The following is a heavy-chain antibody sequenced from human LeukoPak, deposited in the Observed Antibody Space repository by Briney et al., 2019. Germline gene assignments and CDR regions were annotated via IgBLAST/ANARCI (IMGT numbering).Heavy chain of an antibody. CDR3: ARMGRGGYSAYDINFYGMDV. CDR1: GFTFSSYW. V-gene: IGHV3-74*01. CDR2: INSDGRTT. J-gene: IGHJ6*02. D-gene: IGHD5-12*01. Sequence: GGSLRLSCAASGFTFSSYWMHWVRQAPGKGLVWVSRINSDGRTTSYADSVKGRFTTSRDNAKNTVYLQMNSLRAEDTAVYYCARMGRGGYSAYDINFYGMDVWGQGTTVTV.